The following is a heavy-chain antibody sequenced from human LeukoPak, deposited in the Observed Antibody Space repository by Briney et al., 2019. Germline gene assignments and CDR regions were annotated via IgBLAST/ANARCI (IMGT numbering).Heavy chain of an antibody. D-gene: IGHD4-17*01. Sequence: GGSLRLSCAASGFTFSSYGMHWVRQAPGKGLEWVAVISYDGSNKYYADSVKGRFTISRDNSKNTLYLQMNSLRAEDTAAYYCAKDYGDYRYNFDYWGQGTLVTVSS. V-gene: IGHV3-30*18. CDR1: GFTFSSYG. CDR2: ISYDGSNK. CDR3: AKDYGDYRYNFDY. J-gene: IGHJ4*02.